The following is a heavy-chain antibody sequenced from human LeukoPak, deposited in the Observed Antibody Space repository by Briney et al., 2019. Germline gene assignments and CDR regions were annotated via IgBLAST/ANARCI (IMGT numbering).Heavy chain of an antibody. V-gene: IGHV3-7*03. CDR3: ARGVVVVVAATPGYYYYMDV. Sequence: GGSLRLSCAASGFTFSSYWMSWVRQTPGKGLEWVANIKPDGSEKYYVDSVKGRFTISRDNAKNSLYLQMNSLRAEDTAVYYCARGVVVVVAATPGYYYYMDVWGKGTTVTISS. CDR2: IKPDGSEK. D-gene: IGHD2-15*01. CDR1: GFTFSSYW. J-gene: IGHJ6*03.